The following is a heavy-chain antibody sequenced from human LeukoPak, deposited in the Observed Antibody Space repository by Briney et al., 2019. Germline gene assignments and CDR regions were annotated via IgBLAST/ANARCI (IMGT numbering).Heavy chain of an antibody. D-gene: IGHD6-6*01. CDR2: ISSGSTYM. CDR1: GFTFSSYS. V-gene: IGHV3-21*01. CDR3: GRVGGRSKAAKGDAFDI. J-gene: IGHJ3*02. Sequence: GGSLRLSCAASGFTFSSYSMNWVRQAPGKGLEWVSSISSGSTYMYYADSVKGRFAISRDNAQNSMYLQMNSLRAEDTAVYYCGRVGGRSKAAKGDAFDIWGQGTMVVVSS.